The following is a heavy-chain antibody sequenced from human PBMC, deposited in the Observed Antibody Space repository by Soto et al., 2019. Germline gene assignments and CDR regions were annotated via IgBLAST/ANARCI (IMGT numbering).Heavy chain of an antibody. Sequence: KTSETLSLTCAVYGGSFSGYYWSWIRQPPGKGLEWIGEINHSGSTNYNPSLKSRVTISVDTSKNQFSLKLSSVTAADTAVYYCARAGYCSSTSCSYNWFDPWGQGTLVTVSS. CDR2: INHSGST. V-gene: IGHV4-34*01. CDR3: ARAGYCSSTSCSYNWFDP. CDR1: GGSFSGYY. D-gene: IGHD2-2*03. J-gene: IGHJ5*02.